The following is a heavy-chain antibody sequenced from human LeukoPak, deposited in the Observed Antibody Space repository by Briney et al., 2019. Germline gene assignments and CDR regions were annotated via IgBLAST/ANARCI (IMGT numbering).Heavy chain of an antibody. CDR2: IIPIFGTA. D-gene: IGHD6-13*01. V-gene: IGHV1-69*01. CDR1: GGAYSSYA. J-gene: IGHJ6*04. Sequence: AVKVSCKASGGAYSSYAISWVRQAPGQGLEWMGGIIPIFGTANYAQKFQGRVTITADESTSTAYMELSSLRSEDTAVYYCARGVIAAAGTRYYYYYYGMDVWGKGTTVTVSS. CDR3: ARGVIAAAGTRYYYYYYGMDV.